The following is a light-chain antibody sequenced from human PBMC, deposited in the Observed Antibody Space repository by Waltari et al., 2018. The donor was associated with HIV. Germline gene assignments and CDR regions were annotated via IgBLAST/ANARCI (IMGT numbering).Light chain of an antibody. J-gene: IGLJ3*02. CDR2: DNN. Sequence: QSVLTQPPSVSGAPGQGVTISCTGSSSNIGAGSDVHWYQQLPGTAPKLLIYDNNNRPSGVPDRFSGSKSGTSASLAITGLQAEDEADYYCQSYDSGLRVFGGGTKLTVL. CDR3: QSYDSGLRV. V-gene: IGLV1-40*01. CDR1: SSNIGAGSD.